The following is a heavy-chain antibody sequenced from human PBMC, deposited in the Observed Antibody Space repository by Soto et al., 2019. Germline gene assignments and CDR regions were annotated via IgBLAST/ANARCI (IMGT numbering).Heavy chain of an antibody. D-gene: IGHD3-16*01. Sequence: GGSLRLSCAASGFTFSSYSMNWVRQAPGKGLEWVSSISSSSSYIYYADSVKGRFTISRGNANNSLYLHMTSLRAEDTGVYYGASDQTSGEWKKGGPRIVDFDVWGQGTMVTVSS. V-gene: IGHV3-21*01. CDR1: GFTFSSYS. J-gene: IGHJ3*01. CDR2: ISSSSSYI. CDR3: ASDQTSGEWKKGGPRIVDFDV.